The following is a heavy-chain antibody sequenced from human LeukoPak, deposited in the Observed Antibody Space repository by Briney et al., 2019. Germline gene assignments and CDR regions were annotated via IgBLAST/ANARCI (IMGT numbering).Heavy chain of an antibody. CDR1: GGTFSSYA. V-gene: IGHV1-69*04. D-gene: IGHD3-10*01. Sequence: ASVKVSCKASGGTFSSYAISWVRQAPGQGLEWMGRIIPILGIANYAQKFQGRVTITADKSTSTAYMELSSLRSEGTAVYYCAREDHSVPYFDYWGQGTLVTVSS. CDR2: IIPILGIA. CDR3: AREDHSVPYFDY. J-gene: IGHJ4*02.